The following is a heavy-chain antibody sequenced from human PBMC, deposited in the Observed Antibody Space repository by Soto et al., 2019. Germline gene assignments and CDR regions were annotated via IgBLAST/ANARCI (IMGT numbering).Heavy chain of an antibody. CDR2: IYYSGST. V-gene: IGHV4-39*01. D-gene: IGHD6-6*01. Sequence: KPSETLSLTCTVSGGSISSSSYYWGWIRQPPGKGLEWIGSIYYSGSTYHNPSLKSRVTISVDTSKNQFSLKLSSVTAADTAVYYCASYAFPDSSSCFDYWGQGTLVTVSS. J-gene: IGHJ4*02. CDR1: GGSISSSSYY. CDR3: ASYAFPDSSSCFDY.